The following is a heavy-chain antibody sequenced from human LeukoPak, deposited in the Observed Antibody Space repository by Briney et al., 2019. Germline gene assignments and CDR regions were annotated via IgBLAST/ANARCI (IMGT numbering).Heavy chain of an antibody. Sequence: GGSLRLSCAASGFPFSSYWMSWVRQAPGKGLEWVANIKQDGSEKYYVDSVKGRFTISRDNAKNLLYLQMNSLRAEDTAMYYCAREGYYDSSGPYYFDYWGQGTLVTVSS. CDR3: AREGYYDSSGPYYFDY. CDR2: IKQDGSEK. J-gene: IGHJ4*02. CDR1: GFPFSSYW. V-gene: IGHV3-7*01. D-gene: IGHD3-22*01.